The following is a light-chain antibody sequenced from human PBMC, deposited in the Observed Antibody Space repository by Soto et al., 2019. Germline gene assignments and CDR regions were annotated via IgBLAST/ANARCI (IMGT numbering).Light chain of an antibody. Sequence: QSALTQPASVSGSPGQSITISCTGTSSDVGGYDYVSWYQQHPDKAPKFMIYEVTNRPSGVSHRFSGSKSGNTASLTISGLQAEDEADYYCSSYTTTRTYVFGTGTKLT. J-gene: IGLJ1*01. V-gene: IGLV2-14*01. CDR2: EVT. CDR3: SSYTTTRTYV. CDR1: SSDVGGYDY.